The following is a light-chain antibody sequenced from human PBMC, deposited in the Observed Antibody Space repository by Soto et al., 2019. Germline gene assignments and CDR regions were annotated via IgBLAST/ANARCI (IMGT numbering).Light chain of an antibody. Sequence: DIQMTQSPSSLSGSVGDRFTITCRASQSISSYLNWYQQRPGQAPRLLIYGASTRATGIPARFSGSGSGTEFTLTISSLQPDDFATYYCQQYNSFPWTFGQGTKVDIK. CDR2: GAS. J-gene: IGKJ1*01. CDR1: QSISSY. V-gene: IGKV1-39*01. CDR3: QQYNSFPWT.